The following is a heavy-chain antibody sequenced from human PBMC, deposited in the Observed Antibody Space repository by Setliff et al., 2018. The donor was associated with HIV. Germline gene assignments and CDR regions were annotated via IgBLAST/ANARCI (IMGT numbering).Heavy chain of an antibody. J-gene: IGHJ4*02. Sequence: PGGSLRLSCAASGFTFSTYAMSWVRQAPGKGLEWVSAISDSGDNTYYADSVRGRFTISRDNAKNTVYLQLTSLRAEDTAVYYCARGPQYNFWGGYLGLWGQGTLVTVSS. CDR3: ARGPQYNFWGGYLGL. CDR2: ISDSGDNT. CDR1: GFTFSTYA. D-gene: IGHD3-3*01. V-gene: IGHV3-23*01.